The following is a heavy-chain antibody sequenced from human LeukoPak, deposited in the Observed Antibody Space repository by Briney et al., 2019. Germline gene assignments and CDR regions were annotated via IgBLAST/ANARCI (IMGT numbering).Heavy chain of an antibody. V-gene: IGHV3-21*01. D-gene: IGHD1-14*01. J-gene: IGHJ6*02. CDR1: GFTFSSYS. Sequence: GGSLRLSCAASGFTFSSYSMNWVRQAPGKGLEWVSSISSSSSYIYYADSVKGRFTISRDNAKNSLYLQMNSLRAEDTAVYYCARETAAPPYYYYGMDVWGQGTTVTVFS. CDR3: ARETAAPPYYYYGMDV. CDR2: ISSSSSYI.